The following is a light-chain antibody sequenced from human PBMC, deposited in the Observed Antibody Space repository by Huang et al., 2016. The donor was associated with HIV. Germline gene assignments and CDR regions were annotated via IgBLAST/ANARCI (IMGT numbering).Light chain of an antibody. CDR1: QNVSTN. Sequence: EIVMTQSPVTLSVSPGESATLSCRASQNVSTNLAWYHHKHGRAPRLLIYGASTRATSVPARFSASGSGTEFTLTVGGLRSDDFAVYYCQHYDNWAPATFGQGTKLEFK. J-gene: IGKJ1*01. V-gene: IGKV3-15*01. CDR3: QHYDNWAPAT. CDR2: GAS.